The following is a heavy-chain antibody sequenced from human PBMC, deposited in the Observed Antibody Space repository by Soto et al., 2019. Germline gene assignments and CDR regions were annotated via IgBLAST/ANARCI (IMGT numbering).Heavy chain of an antibody. V-gene: IGHV5-51*01. Sequence: ESLKISCKGSGYSFTSYWIGWVRQMPGKGLEWMGIIYPGDSDTRYSPSFQGQVTISADKSISTAYLQWSSLKASDTAMYYCARLGEGYCSSTSCYRRPDYYYYGMDVWGQGTTVTVSS. CDR3: ARLGEGYCSSTSCYRRPDYYYYGMDV. CDR2: IYPGDSDT. J-gene: IGHJ6*02. CDR1: GYSFTSYW. D-gene: IGHD2-2*01.